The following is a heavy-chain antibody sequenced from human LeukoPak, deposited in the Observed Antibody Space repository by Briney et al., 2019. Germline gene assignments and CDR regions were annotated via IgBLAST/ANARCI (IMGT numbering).Heavy chain of an antibody. V-gene: IGHV3-21*01. CDR1: GFTFSSYT. J-gene: IGHJ4*02. Sequence: PGGSLRLSCAASGFTFSSYTMNWVRQAPGKGLEWVSSISRGSSYIYYADSVKGRFTISRDDAQNSLYLQMNSPRAEDTAVYYCARMAYYDSSGYYPVPFDNWGQGTLVTVSS. D-gene: IGHD3-22*01. CDR3: ARMAYYDSSGYYPVPFDN. CDR2: ISRGSSYI.